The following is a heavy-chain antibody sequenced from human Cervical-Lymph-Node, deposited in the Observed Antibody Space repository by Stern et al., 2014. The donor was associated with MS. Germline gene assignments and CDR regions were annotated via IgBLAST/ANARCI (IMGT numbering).Heavy chain of an antibody. J-gene: IGHJ5*02. V-gene: IGHV3-9*01. CDR2: LGWNSEGR. CDR3: AKADDYAAGIDA. D-gene: IGHD3-16*01. Sequence: VQLVESGGGLVQPGRSLRLSCEASGFKFDDFAMHWVRHAPGQGLERVSGLGWNSEGRGYGDSVQGRFTISRDNAKSSLYLQMNSLTAEDTALYYCAKADDYAAGIDAWGQGTLVVVSS. CDR1: GFKFDDFA.